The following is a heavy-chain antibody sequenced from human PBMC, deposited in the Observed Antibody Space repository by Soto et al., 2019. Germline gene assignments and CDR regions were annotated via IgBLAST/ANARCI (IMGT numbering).Heavy chain of an antibody. CDR3: ARARNTENYYDSSGYGYNWFDP. D-gene: IGHD3-22*01. V-gene: IGHV1-69*13. CDR2: IIPIFGTA. Sequence: ASVKVSCKASGGTFSSYAISWVRQAPGQGLEWMGGIIPIFGTANYAQKFQGRVTITADESTSTAYMELSSLRSEDTAVYYCARARNTENYYDSSGYGYNWFDPWGQGTLVTVSS. J-gene: IGHJ5*02. CDR1: GGTFSSYA.